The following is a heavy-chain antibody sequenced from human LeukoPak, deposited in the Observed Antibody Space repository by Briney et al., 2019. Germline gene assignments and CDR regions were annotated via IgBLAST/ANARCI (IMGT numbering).Heavy chain of an antibody. V-gene: IGHV4-59*01. CDR2: IYFGGTT. J-gene: IGHJ5*02. Sequence: SETLSLTCSVSGGSIKNYYWSWIRQPPGKGLEWLGNIYFGGTTDYNSSLKSRLTISVDTFKNQLSLNLQSVTASDTATYYCAGHRLDTGGKKGVNWFGPWGQGTLVTGSS. CDR1: GGSIKNYY. CDR3: AGHRLDTGGKKGVNWFGP. D-gene: IGHD4-23*01.